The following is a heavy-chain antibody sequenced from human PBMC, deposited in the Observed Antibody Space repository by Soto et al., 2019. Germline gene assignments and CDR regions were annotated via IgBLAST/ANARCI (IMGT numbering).Heavy chain of an antibody. J-gene: IGHJ4*02. Sequence: QVQLVQSGAEVKEPGASVRVSCKASGYTFSSYGFSWVRQAPGQGLEWVAWISANSGDTNSAQKFQGRVTLTTDTSTSTAYMDLRRLTSDDTAIYYCARDFRDSCGGLGCIYFDFWGQGTLVTVSS. CDR1: GYTFSSYG. D-gene: IGHD2-21*01. CDR2: ISANSGDT. V-gene: IGHV1-18*01. CDR3: ARDFRDSCGGLGCIYFDF.